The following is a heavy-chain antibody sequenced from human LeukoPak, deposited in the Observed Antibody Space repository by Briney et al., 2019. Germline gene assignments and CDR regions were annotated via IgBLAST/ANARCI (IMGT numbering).Heavy chain of an antibody. D-gene: IGHD2-2*02. CDR3: ARVLRGPAAIGNNWFDP. CDR2: IYYSGST. V-gene: IGHV4-39*01. J-gene: IGHJ5*02. CDR1: GGSISSSSYY. Sequence: PSETLSLTCTVSGGSISSSSYYWGWIRQPPGKGLEWIGSIYYSGSTYYNPSLKSRVTISVDTSKNQFSLKLSSVTAADTAVYYCARVLRGPAAIGNNWFDPWGQGTLVTVSS.